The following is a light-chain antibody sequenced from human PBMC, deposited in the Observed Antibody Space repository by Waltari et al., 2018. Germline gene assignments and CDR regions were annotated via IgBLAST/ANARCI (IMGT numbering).Light chain of an antibody. V-gene: IGLV1-47*01. CDR1: NSNLGSNY. J-gene: IGLJ1*01. CDR2: RNN. Sequence: QSVMTQPPSASGTPGQRVSISCSGSNSNLGSNYLYWYQQLPGAAPTLLIFRNNQRPSGVPDRFSGSKYGTSAFLAISELRSEDEAVYYCASWDDSHYVFGTGTKLTVL. CDR3: ASWDDSHYV.